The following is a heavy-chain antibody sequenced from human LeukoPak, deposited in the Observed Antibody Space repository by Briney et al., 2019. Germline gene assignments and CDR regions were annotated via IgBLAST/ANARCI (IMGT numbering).Heavy chain of an antibody. CDR2: INTNTGNP. V-gene: IGHV7-4-1*02. Sequence: ASAKVSCKASGYTFTSYAMNWVRQAPGQGLEWMGWINTNTGNPTYAQGFTGRFVFSLDTSVSTAYLQISSLKAEDTAVYYCARGQRNDEYYYYYGMDVWGQGTTVTVSS. J-gene: IGHJ6*02. CDR1: GYTFTSYA. CDR3: ARGQRNDEYYYYYGMDV. D-gene: IGHD1-1*01.